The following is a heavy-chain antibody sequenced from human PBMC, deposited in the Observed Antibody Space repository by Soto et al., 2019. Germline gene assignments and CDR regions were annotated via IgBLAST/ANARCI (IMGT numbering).Heavy chain of an antibody. CDR3: AKGGYYSLFDI. D-gene: IGHD3-16*01. J-gene: IGHJ3*02. V-gene: IGHV3-23*01. CDR2: ISGSGGRT. CDR1: AVPFSSYA. Sequence: LXLSCVASAVPFSSYAMSWVRQTPGKGLEWVSGISGSGGRTYYADSVKGRFTISRDNSNNTLSLQMHILRVEDTAVYFCAKGGYYSLFDIWGQGTMVTVSS.